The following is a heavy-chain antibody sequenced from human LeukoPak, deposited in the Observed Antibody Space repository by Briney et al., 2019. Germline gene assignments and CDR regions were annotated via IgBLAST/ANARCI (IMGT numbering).Heavy chain of an antibody. V-gene: IGHV3-30*04. D-gene: IGHD3-22*01. CDR3: ASSEYYDSSGFLP. CDR1: GFTFSSYA. J-gene: IGHJ5*02. CDR2: ISYDGSNK. Sequence: PGGSLRLSCAASGFTFSSYAMHWVRQAPGKGLEWVAVISYDGSNKYYADSVKGRFTISRDNSKNTLYLQMNSLRAEDTAVYYCASSEYYDSSGFLPWGQGTLVTVSS.